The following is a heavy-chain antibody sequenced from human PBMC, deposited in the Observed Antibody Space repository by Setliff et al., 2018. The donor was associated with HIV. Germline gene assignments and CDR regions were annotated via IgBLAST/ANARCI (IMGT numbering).Heavy chain of an antibody. Sequence: SETLSLTCAVSGYSIRSGYYWGWIRQSPGKGLEWIGSIFHSGSTYTSPSLRSRVTMSVDTSKNQFSLNLNSVTAADTAVYYCARWMTSRINRRHLRGDWFDPWGPRLSWSPSPQ. V-gene: IGHV4-38-2*01. J-gene: IGHJ5*02. D-gene: IGHD1-1*01. CDR3: ARWMTSRINRRHLRGDWFDP. CDR1: GYSIRSGYY. CDR2: IFHSGST.